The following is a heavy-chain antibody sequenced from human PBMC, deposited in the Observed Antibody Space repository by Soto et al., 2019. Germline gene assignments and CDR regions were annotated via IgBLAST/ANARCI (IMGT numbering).Heavy chain of an antibody. CDR3: ARGPAAIRGLYGMDV. CDR1: CGSVISGSYY. CDR2: IYYSGST. Sequence: SETLSLTCTFSCGSVISGSYYWSCIRQPPGKGLEWIGYIYYSGSTNYNPSLKSRVTISVDTSKNQFSLKLSSVTAADTAVYYCARGPAAIRGLYGMDVWGQGTTVTVSS. D-gene: IGHD2-2*01. V-gene: IGHV4-61*01. J-gene: IGHJ6*02.